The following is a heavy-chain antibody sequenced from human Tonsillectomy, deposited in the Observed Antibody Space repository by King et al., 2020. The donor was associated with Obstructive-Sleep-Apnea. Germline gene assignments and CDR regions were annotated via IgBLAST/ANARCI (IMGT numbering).Heavy chain of an antibody. CDR3: TTFSYYYESSGYFDAFET. Sequence: VQLVESGGRLVKSGESLTLSCAASGFTFNIAWLTWVRRAPGKGLEWVGLVKSSSHGGTTDYAAPVKGRFTISRDDSKNRLYLQMNGLRTEDTAVYFCTTFSYYYESSGYFDAFETWGQGTMVTVSS. J-gene: IGHJ3*02. CDR2: VKSSSHGGTT. V-gene: IGHV3-15*01. CDR1: GFTFNIAW. D-gene: IGHD3-22*01.